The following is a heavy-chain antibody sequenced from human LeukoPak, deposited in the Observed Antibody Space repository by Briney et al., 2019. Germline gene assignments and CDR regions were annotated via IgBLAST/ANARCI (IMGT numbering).Heavy chain of an antibody. CDR1: GFTFRSYS. D-gene: IGHD3-22*01. Sequence: GGSLRLSCAASGFTFRSYSMNWVRQAPGKGLEWVSAIDPSSTYIYYAGSVKGRFIISRDTSKNTLYLQMNSLRAEDTAVYYCARRTGALYYYDTTGPYDYWGQGTLVTVSS. CDR2: IDPSSTYI. CDR3: ARRTGALYYYDTTGPYDY. V-gene: IGHV3-21*04. J-gene: IGHJ4*02.